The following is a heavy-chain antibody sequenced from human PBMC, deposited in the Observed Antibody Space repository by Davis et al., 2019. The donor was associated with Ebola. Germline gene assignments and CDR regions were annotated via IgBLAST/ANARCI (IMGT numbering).Heavy chain of an antibody. D-gene: IGHD1-1*01. CDR1: GYSFTSYW. CDR2: IDPSDSYT. Sequence: GGSLRLSCKGSGYSFTSYWISWVRQMPGKGLEWMGRIDPSDSYTNYSPSFPGHVTISADKSISTSYLQWSSLKASDTAMYYCATQPFYYYGMDVWGQGTTVTVSS. CDR3: ATQPFYYYGMDV. V-gene: IGHV5-10-1*01. J-gene: IGHJ6*02.